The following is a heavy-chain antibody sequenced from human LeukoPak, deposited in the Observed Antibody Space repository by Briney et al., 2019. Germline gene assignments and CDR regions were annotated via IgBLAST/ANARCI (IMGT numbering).Heavy chain of an antibody. Sequence: SETLSLTCTVSGGSISSRTYYWGWIRQPPGKGLEWIGTIYYSGTTYYNPSLKSRVTISLDTSKNQFSLKLNSVTAADTAVYYCARAGYGDSDFDYWGQGTLVTVSS. V-gene: IGHV4-39*07. CDR2: IYYSGTT. D-gene: IGHD4-17*01. CDR1: GGSISSRTYY. J-gene: IGHJ4*02. CDR3: ARAGYGDSDFDY.